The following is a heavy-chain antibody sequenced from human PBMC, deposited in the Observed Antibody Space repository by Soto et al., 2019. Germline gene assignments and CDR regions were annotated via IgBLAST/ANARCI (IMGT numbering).Heavy chain of an antibody. CDR3: ARDDLPLRIAAAGNYYYYGMDV. Sequence: QVQLVESGGGVVQPGRSLRLSCAASGFTFSSYAMHWVRQAPGKGLEWVAVISYDGSNKYYADSVKGRFTISRDNSKNTRYLQMNSLRAEDTAVYYCARDDLPLRIAAAGNYYYYGMDVWGQGTTVTVSS. D-gene: IGHD6-13*01. V-gene: IGHV3-30-3*01. CDR2: ISYDGSNK. CDR1: GFTFSSYA. J-gene: IGHJ6*02.